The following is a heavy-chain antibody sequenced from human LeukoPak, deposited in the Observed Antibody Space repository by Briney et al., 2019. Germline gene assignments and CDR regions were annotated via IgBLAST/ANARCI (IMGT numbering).Heavy chain of an antibody. CDR3: ARGRYGQLLYRLKNWFDP. J-gene: IGHJ5*02. CDR2: INSDGSST. CDR1: GFTLSDYY. Sequence: GGSLRLSCAASGFTLSDYYMSWIRQAPGKGLVWVSRINSDGSSTSYADSVKGRFTISRDNAKNTLYLQMNSLRAEDTAVYYCARGRYGQLLYRLKNWFDPWGQGTLVTVSS. V-gene: IGHV3-74*01. D-gene: IGHD2-2*01.